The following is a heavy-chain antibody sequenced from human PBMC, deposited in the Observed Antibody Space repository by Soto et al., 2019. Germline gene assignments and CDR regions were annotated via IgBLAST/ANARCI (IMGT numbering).Heavy chain of an antibody. J-gene: IGHJ5*02. CDR3: ARGSSDWNYVPLNWFDP. D-gene: IGHD1-7*01. Sequence: ASVKVSCKASGYTFTSYGISWVRQAPGQGLEWMGWISAYNGNTNYAQKLQGRVTMTTDTSTSTAYMELRSLRSDDTAVYYCARGSSDWNYVPLNWFDPWGQGTLVTVSS. V-gene: IGHV1-18*01. CDR2: ISAYNGNT. CDR1: GYTFTSYG.